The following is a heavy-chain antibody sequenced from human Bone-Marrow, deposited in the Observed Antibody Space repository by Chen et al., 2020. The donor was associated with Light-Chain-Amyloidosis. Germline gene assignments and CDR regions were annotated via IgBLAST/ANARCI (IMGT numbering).Heavy chain of an antibody. V-gene: IGHV3-48*03. D-gene: IGHD2-15*01. J-gene: IGHJ3*02. Sequence: EVQLVESGGGLVQPGGSLRLSRVASGFRLSKYEMNWVRKAPGQGLECVSYISTTGTTIYYSDFARGRFTISRDNAKNSLYLQMNSLRAEDTAVYYCARDRWVARHFPGAVDIWGQGTVVTVSS. CDR1: GFRLSKYE. CDR3: ARDRWVARHFPGAVDI. CDR2: ISTTGTTI.